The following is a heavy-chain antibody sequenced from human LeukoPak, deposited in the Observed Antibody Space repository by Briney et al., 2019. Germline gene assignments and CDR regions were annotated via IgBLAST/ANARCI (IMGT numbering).Heavy chain of an antibody. Sequence: GSLRLSCAASGFTFSSNAMGWVRQPPGKGLEWIGEINHSGTTNYNPSLKSRVTISVDTSKNQFSLKLSSVIAADTAVYYCARGPAGGYSGSQFRGEGPRRHYYFYYGMDVWGQGTTVTVSS. CDR2: INHSGTT. D-gene: IGHD1-26*01. J-gene: IGHJ6*02. V-gene: IGHV4-34*01. CDR3: ARGPAGGYSGSQFRGEGPRRHYYFYYGMDV. CDR1: GFTFSSNA.